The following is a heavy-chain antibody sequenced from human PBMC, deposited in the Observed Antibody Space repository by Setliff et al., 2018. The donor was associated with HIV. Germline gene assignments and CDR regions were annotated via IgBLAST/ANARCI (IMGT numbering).Heavy chain of an antibody. V-gene: IGHV4-39*01. J-gene: IGHJ4*02. D-gene: IGHD3-22*01. CDR1: GGSIKSSSDY. CDR2: IHYSGST. Sequence: SETLSLTCTVSGGSIKSSSDYWGWIRQPPGKGLEWIGTIHYSGSTYYNPSLKSRVTISVDTSKNQFSLKLSSVTAADTTVYYCARHSGLGGYYSPFDYWGPGTLVTVS. CDR3: ARHSGLGGYYSPFDY.